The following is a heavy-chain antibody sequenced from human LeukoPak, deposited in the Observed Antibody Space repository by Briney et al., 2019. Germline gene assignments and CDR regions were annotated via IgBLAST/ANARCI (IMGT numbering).Heavy chain of an antibody. Sequence: GGSPRLSCVASGFTFSNYAMSWIRQAPGKGLEWVSSISVGGATTYYADSVKGRFTISRDNSKNTLYLQMNSLRAEDTAAYYCAKLQTYYYGSGSSTNWFDPWGQGTLVTVSS. D-gene: IGHD3-10*01. CDR1: GFTFSNYA. CDR3: AKLQTYYYGSGSSTNWFDP. V-gene: IGHV3-23*01. J-gene: IGHJ5*02. CDR2: ISVGGATT.